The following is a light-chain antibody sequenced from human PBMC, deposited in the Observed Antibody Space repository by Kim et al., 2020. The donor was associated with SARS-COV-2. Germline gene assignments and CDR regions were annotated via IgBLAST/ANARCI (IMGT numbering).Light chain of an antibody. V-gene: IGKV3-15*01. CDR1: QNISNN. Sequence: EQLMTQSPAILSVSPGERATLSCRASQNISNNLAWYHQKPGQAPRLLIFGASTRAIAIPARFSGSGSGTEFTLTISSLQSEDFAVYYCQHYNRWPPLTFGGGTKVDIK. CDR2: GAS. J-gene: IGKJ4*01. CDR3: QHYNRWPPLT.